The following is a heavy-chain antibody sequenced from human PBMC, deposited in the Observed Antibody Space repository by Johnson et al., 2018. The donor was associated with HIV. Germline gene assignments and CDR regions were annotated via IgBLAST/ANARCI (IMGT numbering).Heavy chain of an antibody. CDR1: GFTFSDYY. V-gene: IGHV3-20*04. CDR2: INWNGGST. J-gene: IGHJ3*02. D-gene: IGHD1-26*01. Sequence: VQLVESGGGVVQPGRSLRLSCAASGFTFSDYYMSWIRQAPGKGLEWVSGINWNGGSTGYADSVKGRFTISRDNAKNSLYLQMNSLRAEDTALYYCAKDRTSGSYSDDAFDIWGQGTMVTVSS. CDR3: AKDRTSGSYSDDAFDI.